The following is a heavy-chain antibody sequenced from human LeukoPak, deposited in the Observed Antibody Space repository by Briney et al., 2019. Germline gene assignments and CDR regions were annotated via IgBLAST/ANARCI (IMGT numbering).Heavy chain of an antibody. CDR3: ARVLRYCSGGNCYSGGLGYMDV. CDR2: ISRSGSTK. V-gene: IGHV3-11*01. D-gene: IGHD2-15*01. CDR1: GSTFSDYY. J-gene: IGHJ6*03. Sequence: TGGSLRLSCAASGSTFSDYYMRWIRQAPGKGLEWVSSISRSGSTKYYADSVKGRFTISRDNAKNSLFLQMNSLRAEDTAVYYCARVLRYCSGGNCYSGGLGYMDVWGKGTTVTISS.